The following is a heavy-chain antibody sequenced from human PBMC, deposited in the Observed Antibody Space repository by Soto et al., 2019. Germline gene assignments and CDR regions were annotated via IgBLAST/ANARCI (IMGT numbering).Heavy chain of an antibody. CDR3: ARDTTVTSYYYYGMDV. CDR2: ISAYNGNT. CDR1: GGTFSSYA. J-gene: IGHJ6*02. Sequence: ASVKVSCKASGGTFSSYAISWVRQAPGQGLEWMGWISAYNGNTNYAQKLQGRVTMTTDTSTSTAYMELRSLRSDDTAVYYCARDTTVTSYYYYGMDVWGQGTTVTVSS. V-gene: IGHV1-18*01. D-gene: IGHD4-4*01.